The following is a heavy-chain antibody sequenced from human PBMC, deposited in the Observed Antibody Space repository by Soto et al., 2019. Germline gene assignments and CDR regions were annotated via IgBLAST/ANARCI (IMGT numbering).Heavy chain of an antibody. J-gene: IGHJ5*02. Sequence: GGSLRVSCAASGFTFSDYYMAWIRQAPGKGLEWVSYITGNDNTIYYADSVKGRFTISRDNAKNSLSLQMNSLRAEDTAVYYCARGAYSSGWYWFDPWGHGTLVTVSS. D-gene: IGHD6-19*01. CDR1: GFTFSDYY. CDR3: ARGAYSSGWYWFDP. V-gene: IGHV3-11*01. CDR2: ITGNDNTI.